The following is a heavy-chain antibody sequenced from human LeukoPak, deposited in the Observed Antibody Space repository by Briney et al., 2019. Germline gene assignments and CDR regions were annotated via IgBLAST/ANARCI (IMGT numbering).Heavy chain of an antibody. Sequence: GRSLRVSCAASGFTFSSYGMHWVRQAPGKGLEWVAVIWYDGSNKYYADSVKGRFTISRDNSKNTLYLQMNSLRAEDTAVYYCAREYPPRYYYDSSGYLDYWGQGTLVTVSS. CDR2: IWYDGSNK. V-gene: IGHV3-33*01. D-gene: IGHD3-22*01. CDR3: AREYPPRYYYDSSGYLDY. CDR1: GFTFSSYG. J-gene: IGHJ4*02.